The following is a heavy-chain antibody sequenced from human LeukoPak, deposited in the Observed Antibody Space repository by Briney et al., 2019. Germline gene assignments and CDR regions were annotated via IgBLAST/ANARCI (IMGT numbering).Heavy chain of an antibody. Sequence: SETLSLTCAVYGGSFSGYYWSWIRQPPGKGLEWIGEINHSGSTNYNPSLKSRVTISVDTSKNQFSLKLSSVTAADTAVYYCARDCQNTAMVTGFDYWGQGTLVTVSS. CDR1: GGSFSGYY. J-gene: IGHJ4*02. CDR3: ARDCQNTAMVTGFDY. V-gene: IGHV4-34*01. D-gene: IGHD5-18*01. CDR2: INHSGST.